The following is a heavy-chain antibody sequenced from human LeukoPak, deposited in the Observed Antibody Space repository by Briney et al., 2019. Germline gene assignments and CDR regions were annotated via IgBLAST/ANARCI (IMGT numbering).Heavy chain of an antibody. Sequence: GGSLRLSCAASGFTFSSYSMNWVRQAPGKGLEWVSYISSSGVTIYYADSVKGRFTISRDNARNSLYLQMNSLGAEDTAVFYCARSVWGSHYYFDYWGQGALVTVSS. V-gene: IGHV3-48*01. CDR3: ARSVWGSHYYFDY. J-gene: IGHJ4*02. D-gene: IGHD3-16*01. CDR1: GFTFSSYS. CDR2: ISSSGVTI.